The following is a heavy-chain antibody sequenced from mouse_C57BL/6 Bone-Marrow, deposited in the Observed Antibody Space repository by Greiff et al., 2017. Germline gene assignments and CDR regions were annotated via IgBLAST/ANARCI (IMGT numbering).Heavy chain of an antibody. D-gene: IGHD1-1*01. CDR3: TRTVVATYDY. J-gene: IGHJ2*01. Sequence: QVTLKVSGAELVRPGASVTLSCKASGYTFTDYEMHWVKQTPVHGLEWIGAIDPETGGTAYNQKFKGKAILTADKSSSTAYMELRSLTSEDSAVYYCTRTVVATYDYWGQGTTLTVSS. CDR1: GYTFTDYE. V-gene: IGHV1-15*01. CDR2: IDPETGGT.